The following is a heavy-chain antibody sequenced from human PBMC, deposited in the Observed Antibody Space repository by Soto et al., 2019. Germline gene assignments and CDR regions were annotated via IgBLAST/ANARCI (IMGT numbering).Heavy chain of an antibody. CDR2: ISARGGSS. CDR3: AKGSIEYSAYVDN. CDR1: GFSFSSYA. Sequence: DVQLLESGGGLVQPGGSLRLSCAASGFSFSSYAMVWVRQAPGKGLEWVAVISARGGSSYFADSGKGRFTRSNANSKNVLSLEMNSLRAEDTAIYFCAKGSIEYSAYVDNWGPGTLVVVSS. J-gene: IGHJ4*02. D-gene: IGHD5-12*01. V-gene: IGHV3-23*01.